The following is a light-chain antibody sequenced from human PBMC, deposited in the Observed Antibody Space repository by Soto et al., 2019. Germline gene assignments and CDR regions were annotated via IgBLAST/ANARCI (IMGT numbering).Light chain of an antibody. CDR3: SSYTSSTNYV. J-gene: IGLJ1*01. V-gene: IGLV2-14*01. CDR1: SIDIAPYNY. Sequence: QSVLAQPSSVSGSPGQSLTISCTGTSIDIAPYNYVSWYQQHTGKAPKLIIYEVSYRPSGISNRFSGSKSGNTASLTISGLQAEDEADYYGSSYTSSTNYVFGTGTMVTGL. CDR2: EVS.